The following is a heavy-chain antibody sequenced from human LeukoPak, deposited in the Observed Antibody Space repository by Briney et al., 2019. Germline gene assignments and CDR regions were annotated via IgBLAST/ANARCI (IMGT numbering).Heavy chain of an antibody. J-gene: IGHJ6*02. D-gene: IGHD5-12*01. CDR2: ISSSSSYI. CDR3: ARDRRVDIVAILGLIYYYYGMDV. Sequence: GGFLRLSCAASGFTFSSYSMNWVRQAPGKGLEWVSSISSSSSYIYYADSVKGRFTISRDNAKNSLYLQMNSLRAEDTAVYYCARDRRVDIVAILGLIYYYYGMDVWGQGTTVTVSS. CDR1: GFTFSSYS. V-gene: IGHV3-21*01.